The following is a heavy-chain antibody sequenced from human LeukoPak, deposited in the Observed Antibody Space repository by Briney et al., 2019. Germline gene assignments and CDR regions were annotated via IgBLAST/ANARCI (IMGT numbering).Heavy chain of an antibody. CDR1: GGSISSDADY. J-gene: IGHJ6*03. D-gene: IGHD2-15*01. CDR3: ARGYCSGGSCYSYYYYNYMDV. Sequence: SETLSLTCTVSGGSISSDADYWSWVRQPAGKGLEWIGHIHPSGSTNYNPSLKSRVTMSVDTSKNQFSLKLSSVTAADTAVYYCARGYCSGGSCYSYYYYNYMDVWGKGTTVTVSS. V-gene: IGHV4-61*09. CDR2: IHPSGST.